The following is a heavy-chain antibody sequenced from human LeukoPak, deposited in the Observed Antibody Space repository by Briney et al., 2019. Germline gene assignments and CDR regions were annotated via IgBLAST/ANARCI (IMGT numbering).Heavy chain of an antibody. CDR3: ARLLPYCSEGICYFWEYFDS. Sequence: SETLSLTCAVSGYSISSGYYWGWIRQPPGKGLEWIGSIYHSGSTYYNPSLKSRVTISVDTSKNQFSLKLSSVTAADTAVYYCARLLPYCSEGICYFWEYFDSWGQGTLVTVSS. CDR2: IYHSGST. V-gene: IGHV4-38-2*01. CDR1: GYSISSGYY. J-gene: IGHJ4*02. D-gene: IGHD2-15*01.